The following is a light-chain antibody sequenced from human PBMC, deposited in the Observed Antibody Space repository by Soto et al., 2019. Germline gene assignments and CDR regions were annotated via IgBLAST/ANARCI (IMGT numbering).Light chain of an antibody. J-gene: IGKJ4*01. CDR3: QQYYSTPVT. V-gene: IGKV4-1*01. Sequence: DIVMTQSPDSLAVSLGERATINCKSSQTVLDSSSNKNYLAWYQQKPGQPPKLLIYWASTRESGVPDRFSGSGSGTDFTLTISSLQAEDVAVYYCQQYYSTPVTFGGGTKVEIK. CDR2: WAS. CDR1: QTVLDSSSNKNY.